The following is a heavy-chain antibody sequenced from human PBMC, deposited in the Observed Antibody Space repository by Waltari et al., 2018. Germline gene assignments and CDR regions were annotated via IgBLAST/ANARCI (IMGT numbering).Heavy chain of an antibody. CDR3: ARGDNWNDRLDF. Sequence: QVPPVQSGAEGKKPGATVRVSCKTSGCTSIRSDINWVSKAPGQGLEWMGWINPNTGAARFAQNFQDRVTMTRSTSETTAYMEISDLTSHDTAVYYCARGDNWNDRLDFWGQGTKVTVSS. J-gene: IGHJ3*01. CDR2: INPNTGAA. CDR1: GCTSIRSD. V-gene: IGHV1-8*01. D-gene: IGHD1-1*01.